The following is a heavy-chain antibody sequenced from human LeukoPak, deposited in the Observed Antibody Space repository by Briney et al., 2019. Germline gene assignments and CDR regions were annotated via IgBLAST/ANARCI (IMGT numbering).Heavy chain of an antibody. CDR2: ISYDGSNE. CDR1: GFSFSNYA. V-gene: IGHV3-30-3*01. CDR3: TSLATWELPQIAVDY. D-gene: IGHD1-26*01. J-gene: IGHJ4*02. Sequence: PGRSLRLSCAASGFSFSNYAMHWVRQAPGKGLEWVAVISYDGSNEYYADSVKGRFTISRDNSKNTLSLQMNSLRAEDTAVYYCTSLATWELPQIAVDYWGQGTLVTVSS.